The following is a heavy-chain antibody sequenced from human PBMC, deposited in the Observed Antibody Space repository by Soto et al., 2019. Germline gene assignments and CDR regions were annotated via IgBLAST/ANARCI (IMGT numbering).Heavy chain of an antibody. D-gene: IGHD2-2*01. J-gene: IGHJ3*02. CDR2: ISGSGGST. V-gene: IGHV3-23*01. Sequence: EVQLLESGGGLVQPGGSMRLSCAASGFTFSSYAMSWVRQDQGKGLEWVSAISGSGGSTYYADSVKGRFTISRDNSKNTLHIEMNSLRAEYKPVYYCARDVHSETVPAARLAGMCAFDSWVQGTMVNVSS. CDR3: ARDVHSETVPAARLAGMCAFDS. CDR1: GFTFSSYA.